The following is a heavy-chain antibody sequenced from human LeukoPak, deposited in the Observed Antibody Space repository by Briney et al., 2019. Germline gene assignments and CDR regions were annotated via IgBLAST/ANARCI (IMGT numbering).Heavy chain of an antibody. Sequence: GGSLRLSCAASGFTFSNAWMSWVRQAPGKGLEWVGRIKSKTDGGTTDYAAPVKGRFTISRDDSKNTLHLQMNSLKTEDTAVYYCARLPDIVVVPAAPIPDYWGQGTLVTVSS. CDR3: ARLPDIVVVPAAPIPDY. D-gene: IGHD2-2*01. J-gene: IGHJ4*02. CDR1: GFTFSNAW. CDR2: IKSKTDGGTT. V-gene: IGHV3-15*01.